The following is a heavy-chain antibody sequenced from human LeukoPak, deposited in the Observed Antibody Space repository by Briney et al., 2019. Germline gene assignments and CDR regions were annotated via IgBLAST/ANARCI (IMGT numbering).Heavy chain of an antibody. CDR3: ARGRQAVALRIEHFDY. CDR2: IYTSGST. V-gene: IGHV4-4*07. Sequence: SETLSLTCTVSGGSISSYYWSWLRQPAGKGLEWIGRIYTSGSTNYNPSLKSRVTMSVDTSKNQFSLKLSSVTAADTAVYYCARGRQAVALRIEHFDYWGQGTLVTVSS. D-gene: IGHD6-19*01. CDR1: GGSISSYY. J-gene: IGHJ4*02.